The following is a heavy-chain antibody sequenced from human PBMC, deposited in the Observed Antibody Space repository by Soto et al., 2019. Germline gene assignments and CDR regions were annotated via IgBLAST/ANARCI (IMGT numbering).Heavy chain of an antibody. V-gene: IGHV3-30*18. J-gene: IGHJ4*02. CDR1: GFTFRSYG. CDR2: ISYDGSNK. Sequence: QVQLVESGGGVVQPGRSLRLSCAASGFTFRSYGMHWVRQALGKGLEWVAVISYDGSNKFYADSVKGRFTISRDNSKNTLYLQMNSLRAEDTAVYYCAKGRDDFDYWGQGTLVTVSS. CDR3: AKGRDDFDY.